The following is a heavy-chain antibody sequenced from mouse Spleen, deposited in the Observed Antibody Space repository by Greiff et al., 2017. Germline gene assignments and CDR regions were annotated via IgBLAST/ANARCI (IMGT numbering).Heavy chain of an antibody. CDR2: ISYDGSN. Sequence: EVQLQESGPGLVKPSQSLSLTCSVTGYSITSGYYWNWIRQFPGNKLEWMGYISYDGSNNYNPSLKNRISITRDTSKNQFFLKLNSVTTEDTATYYCARPSYYYAMDYWGQGTSVTVSS. J-gene: IGHJ4*01. CDR3: ARPSYYYAMDY. CDR1: GYSITSGYY. V-gene: IGHV3-6*01.